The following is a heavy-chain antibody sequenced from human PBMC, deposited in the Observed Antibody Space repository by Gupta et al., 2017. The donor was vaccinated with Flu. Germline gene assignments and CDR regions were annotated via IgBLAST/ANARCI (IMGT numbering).Heavy chain of an antibody. CDR3: AKDRSDVLYSSNWYIDS. CDR1: G. D-gene: IGHD6-13*01. V-gene: IGHV3-30*18. J-gene: IGHJ4*02. CDR2: ISYDGTNH. Sequence: GVRWVRQAPGKGLEWVAVISYDGTNHYYAASVKGRFTISRDNSKNTLSLQMTSLRPEDTALYYCAKDRSDVLYSSNWYIDSWGQGALVTVSS.